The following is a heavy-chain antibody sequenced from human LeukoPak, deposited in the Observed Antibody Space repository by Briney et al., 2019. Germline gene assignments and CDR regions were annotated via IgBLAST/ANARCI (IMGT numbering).Heavy chain of an antibody. CDR3: AKDHYDSSDSYFDY. CDR1: GFTFSSYG. CDR2: ISYDGSNK. Sequence: GGSLRLSCAASGFTFSSYGMHWVRQAPGKGLEWVAVISYDGSNKYYADSVKGRFTISRDNSKNTLYLQMISLRAEDTAVYYCAKDHYDSSDSYFDYWGQGTLVTVSS. D-gene: IGHD3-22*01. V-gene: IGHV3-30*18. J-gene: IGHJ4*02.